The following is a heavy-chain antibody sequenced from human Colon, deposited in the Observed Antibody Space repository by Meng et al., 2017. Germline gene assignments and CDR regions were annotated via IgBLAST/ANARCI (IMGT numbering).Heavy chain of an antibody. V-gene: IGHV4-4*02. Sequence: QMQLRESGPGLVKPSGTLSLTCAVSGVSISTTKWWACFRQSPGKGLEWIGEIAQSGRTNYNRSPKSRVTVSMDKSKNHFSLNVTSVTAADTAVYYCGTTDINYCPIHYWGQGTLVTVSS. CDR2: IAQSGRT. D-gene: IGHD1/OR15-1a*01. CDR3: GTTDINYCPIHY. J-gene: IGHJ4*02. CDR1: GVSISTTKW.